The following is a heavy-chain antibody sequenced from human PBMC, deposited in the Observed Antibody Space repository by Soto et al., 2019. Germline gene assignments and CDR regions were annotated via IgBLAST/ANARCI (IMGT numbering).Heavy chain of an antibody. J-gene: IGHJ6*02. CDR1: GFTFSSYA. Sequence: EVQLLESGGGLVQPGGSLRLSCAASGFTFSSYAMSWVRQAPGKGLEWVSAISGSGGSTYYADSVKGRFTISRDNDKNSLYLQRNRLRAEDTAVYYCARGVEMATINGYYYYYGMDVWGQGTTVTVSS. V-gene: IGHV3-23*01. CDR3: ARGVEMATINGYYYYYGMDV. CDR2: ISGSGGST. D-gene: IGHD5-12*01.